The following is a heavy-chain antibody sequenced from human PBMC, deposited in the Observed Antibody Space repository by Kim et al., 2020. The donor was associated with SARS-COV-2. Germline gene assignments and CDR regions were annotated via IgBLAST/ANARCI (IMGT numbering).Heavy chain of an antibody. J-gene: IGHJ4*02. D-gene: IGHD6-19*01. V-gene: IGHV3-49*03. CDR3: TRNPQQWLARRTDFDY. Sequence: GGSLRLSCTASGFTFGDYAMSWFRQAPGKGLEWVGFIRSKAYGGTTEYAASVKGRFTISRDDSKSIAYLQMNSLKTEDTAVYYCTRNPQQWLARRTDFDYWGQGTLVTVSS. CDR1: GFTFGDYA. CDR2: IRSKAYGGTT.